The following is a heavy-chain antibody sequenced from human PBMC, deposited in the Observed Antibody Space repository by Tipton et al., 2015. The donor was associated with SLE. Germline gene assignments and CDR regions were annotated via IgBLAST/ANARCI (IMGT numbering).Heavy chain of an antibody. CDR2: IYYTGST. J-gene: IGHJ5*02. Sequence: TLSLTCTVSGGSIINKHWSWIRQPPGKGLEWLGYIYYTGSTNYIPSLQSRVTMSVDTSKNHFSLKLSSVTAADTAVYYCARHDTNYGRNWFDPWGQGTLVTVSS. CDR1: GGSIINKH. D-gene: IGHD2-8*01. CDR3: ARHDTNYGRNWFDP. V-gene: IGHV4-59*08.